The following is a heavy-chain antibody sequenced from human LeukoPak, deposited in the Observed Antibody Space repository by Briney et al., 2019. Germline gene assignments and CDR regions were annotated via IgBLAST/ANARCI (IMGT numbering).Heavy chain of an antibody. Sequence: GGSLRLSCAASGFTFDDYAMHWVRQAPGKGLEWVSGISWNSGSIGYADSVKGRFTISRDNAKNSLYLQMNSLRAEDTALNYCAKDRNVLPDYILDYWGQGTLVTVSS. CDR1: GFTFDDYA. CDR2: ISWNSGSI. J-gene: IGHJ4*02. V-gene: IGHV3-9*01. CDR3: AKDRNVLPDYILDY. D-gene: IGHD4-11*01.